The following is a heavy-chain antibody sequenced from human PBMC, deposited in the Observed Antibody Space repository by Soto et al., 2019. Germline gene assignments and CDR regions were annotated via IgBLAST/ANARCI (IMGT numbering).Heavy chain of an antibody. Sequence: GGSLRLSCAASGFTFSSYAMHWVRQAPGKGLEWVAVISYDGSNKYYADSVKGRFTISRDNSKNTLYLQMNSLRAEDTAVYYCASEYIVGATHFDYWGQGTLVTVSS. J-gene: IGHJ4*02. CDR2: ISYDGSNK. CDR3: ASEYIVGATHFDY. D-gene: IGHD1-26*01. CDR1: GFTFSSYA. V-gene: IGHV3-30-3*01.